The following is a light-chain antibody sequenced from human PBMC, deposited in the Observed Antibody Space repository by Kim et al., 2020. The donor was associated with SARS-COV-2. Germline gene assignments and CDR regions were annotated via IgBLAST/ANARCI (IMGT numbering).Light chain of an antibody. CDR2: RNN. CDR3: SAWDRSLSAWV. CDR1: SNNVGNQG. V-gene: IGLV10-54*04. Sequence: QTATLTCSGNSNNVGNQGAAWLQQHRGHPPRLLSYRNNNRPSGIAERFSASRSGNTASLTITGLQPEDETDYYCSAWDRSLSAWVFGGGTQLTVL. J-gene: IGLJ3*02.